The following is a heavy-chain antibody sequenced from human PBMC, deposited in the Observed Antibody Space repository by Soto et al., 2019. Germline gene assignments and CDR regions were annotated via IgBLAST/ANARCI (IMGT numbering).Heavy chain of an antibody. CDR2: IYPGDSDT. CDR1: GYSFTSYW. D-gene: IGHD2-2*01. J-gene: IGHJ6*02. CDR3: ARHDIVVVPAAQPAGSKNSYYYYGMDV. Sequence: PGESLKISCKGSGYSFTSYWIGWVRQMPGKGLEWMGIIYPGDSDTRYSPSFQGQVTISADKSISTAYLQWSSLKASDTAMYYWARHDIVVVPAAQPAGSKNSYYYYGMDVWGQGTTVTVSS. V-gene: IGHV5-51*01.